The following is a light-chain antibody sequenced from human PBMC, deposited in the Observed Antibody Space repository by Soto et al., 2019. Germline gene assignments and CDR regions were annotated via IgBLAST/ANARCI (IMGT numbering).Light chain of an antibody. J-gene: IGKJ1*01. CDR2: LGS. CDR3: MQALQTPWT. V-gene: IGKV2-28*01. CDR1: QSLLHSNGYNY. Sequence: DIVMPQSPLSLPVTPGEPASISCRSSQSLLHSNGYNYLDWYLQKPGQSPQLLIYLGSNRASGVTDRFSGSGSGTDFTLKISRVEAEDVGVYYCMQALQTPWTFGQGTKVEIK.